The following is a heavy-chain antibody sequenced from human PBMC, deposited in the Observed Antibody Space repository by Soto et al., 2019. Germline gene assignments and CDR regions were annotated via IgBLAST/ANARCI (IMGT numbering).Heavy chain of an antibody. V-gene: IGHV3-23*01. CDR2: ISGSGGTT. J-gene: IGHJ4*02. CDR1: GFTFSNYA. D-gene: IGHD6-25*01. CDR3: AKFFVETGSNSGWPWSFHY. Sequence: VQLLESGGGLVQPGRSLRLSCAASGFTFSNYAMSWVRQAPGQGLDWVSAISGSGGTTYYADSVKGRFTISRDNSKNTRSLQMNSLRAEDAAVYYCAKFFVETGSNSGWPWSFHYWGQGTLVTVSS.